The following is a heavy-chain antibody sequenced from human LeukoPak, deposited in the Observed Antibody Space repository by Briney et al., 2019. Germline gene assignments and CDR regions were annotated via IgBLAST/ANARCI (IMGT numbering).Heavy chain of an antibody. CDR2: INHSGST. J-gene: IGHJ4*02. Sequence: SETLSLTCAVYGGSFSGYYWRWIRQPPGKGLEWIGEINHSGSTNYNPSLKSRVTISVDTSKNQFSLKLSFVTAADTAVYYCARFDYGGNYYFDYWGQGTLVTVSS. D-gene: IGHD4-23*01. CDR1: GGSFSGYY. CDR3: ARFDYGGNYYFDY. V-gene: IGHV4-34*01.